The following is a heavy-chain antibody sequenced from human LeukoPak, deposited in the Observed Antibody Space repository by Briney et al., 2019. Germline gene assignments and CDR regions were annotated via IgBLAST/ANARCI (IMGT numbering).Heavy chain of an antibody. CDR1: GYTFTSYD. CDR2: MNPNSGNT. D-gene: IGHD2-15*01. V-gene: IGHV1-8*01. Sequence: ASVKVSCKASGYTFTSYDINWVRQATGQGLEWMGWMNPNSGNTGYAQKFQGRATMTRNTSISTAYMELSSLRSEDTAVYYCARRYCSGGSCYHYYYYMDAWGKGTTVTVSS. J-gene: IGHJ6*03. CDR3: ARRYCSGGSCYHYYYYMDA.